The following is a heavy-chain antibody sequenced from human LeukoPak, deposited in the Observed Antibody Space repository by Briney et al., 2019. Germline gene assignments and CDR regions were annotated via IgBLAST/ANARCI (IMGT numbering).Heavy chain of an antibody. D-gene: IGHD6-13*01. CDR1: GFTFRIYA. Sequence: GGSLRLSCAASGFTFRIYAMTWVRQAPGKGLDWVSAISGGGATYYAAPVKGRFTISRDDSKNTLYLQMNSLKTEDTAVYYCTTAAVYWGQGTLVTVSS. CDR2: ISGGGAT. CDR3: TTAAVY. J-gene: IGHJ4*02. V-gene: IGHV3-23*01.